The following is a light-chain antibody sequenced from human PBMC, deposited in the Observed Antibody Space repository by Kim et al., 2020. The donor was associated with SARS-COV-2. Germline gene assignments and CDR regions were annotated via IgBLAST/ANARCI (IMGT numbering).Light chain of an antibody. CDR1: SGHSTYA. V-gene: IGLV4-69*01. J-gene: IGLJ2*01. Sequence: QLVLTQSPSASASLGASVKLTCTLSSGHSTYAIAWHQQQPEKGPRFVMKINSDGSHNKGDGIPDRFSGSSSGAERYLTISSLQSEDEADYYCQTWGTGIWVFGGGTQLTVL. CDR3: QTWGTGIWV. CDR2: INSDGSH.